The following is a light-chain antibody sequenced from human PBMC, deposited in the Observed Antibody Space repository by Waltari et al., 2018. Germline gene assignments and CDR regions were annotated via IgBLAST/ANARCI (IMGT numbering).Light chain of an antibody. CDR1: QSVSSY. Sequence: IVFTQSPATLSLSPGERATLSCRPSQSVSSYLAWFQQKPGQAPRLLIYDASNRATGIPARFSGSGSGTDFTLTISSLEPEDFAVYYCQQRTNWPLTFGGGTKVEIK. CDR3: QQRTNWPLT. CDR2: DAS. V-gene: IGKV3-11*01. J-gene: IGKJ4*01.